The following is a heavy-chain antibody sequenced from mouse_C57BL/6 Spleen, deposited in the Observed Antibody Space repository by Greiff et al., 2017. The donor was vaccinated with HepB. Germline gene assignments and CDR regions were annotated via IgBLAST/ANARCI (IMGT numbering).Heavy chain of an antibody. J-gene: IGHJ2*01. D-gene: IGHD1-1*02. CDR2: IDPETGGT. CDR1: GYTFTDYE. CDR3: TSGGYLYFDY. V-gene: IGHV1-15*01. Sequence: QVQLKESGAELVRPGASVTLSCKASGYTFTDYEMHWVKQTPVHGLEWIGAIDPETGGTAYNQKFKGKAILTADTSSSTAYMELRSLTSEDSAVYYCTSGGYLYFDYWGQGTTLTVSS.